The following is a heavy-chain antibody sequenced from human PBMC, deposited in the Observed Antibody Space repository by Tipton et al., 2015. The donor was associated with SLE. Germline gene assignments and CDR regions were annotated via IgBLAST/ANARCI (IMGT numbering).Heavy chain of an antibody. V-gene: IGHV4-34*01. CDR1: GGSFSGND. CDR3: ARLGVRKTNLYWYFDL. D-gene: IGHD1-26*01. Sequence: LRLSCAVYGGSFSGNDWSWIRQSPGKGLEWMGEVNHRGIINHNPSLKSRVTMLVDTAKNQLSLRLTSVTAADTAVYYCARLGVRKTNLYWYFDLWGRGTLVTVSS. CDR2: VNHRGII. J-gene: IGHJ2*01.